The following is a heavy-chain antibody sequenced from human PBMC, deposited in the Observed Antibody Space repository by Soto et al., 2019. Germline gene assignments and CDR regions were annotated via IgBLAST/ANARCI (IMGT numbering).Heavy chain of an antibody. CDR2: INANGGGT. V-gene: IGHV1-2*02. CDR1: GYTFTSYG. J-gene: IGHJ6*02. CDR3: AILELRNTYYGMDV. Sequence: ASVKVSCKASGYTFTSYGISWVRQAPGQGLEWMGWINANGGGTNYAQKFQGRVTMTRDTSISTAYMELSRLRSDDTAVYYCAILELRNTYYGMDVWGQGTTVTVSS. D-gene: IGHD1-7*01.